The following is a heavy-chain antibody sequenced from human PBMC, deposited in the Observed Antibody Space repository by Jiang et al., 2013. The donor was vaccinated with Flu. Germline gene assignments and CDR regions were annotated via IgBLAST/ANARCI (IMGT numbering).Heavy chain of an antibody. CDR2: IYPGDSDT. D-gene: IGHD4-11*01. CDR1: GYSFTSYW. Sequence: EVKKPGESLKISCKGSGYSFTSYWIGWVRQMPGKGLEWMGIIYPGDSDTRYSPSFQGQVTISADKSISTAYLQWSSLKASDTAMYYCARLRDYSNYDGGFFDYWGQGTLVTVSS. CDR3: ARLRDYSNYDGGFFDY. J-gene: IGHJ4*02. V-gene: IGHV5-51*03.